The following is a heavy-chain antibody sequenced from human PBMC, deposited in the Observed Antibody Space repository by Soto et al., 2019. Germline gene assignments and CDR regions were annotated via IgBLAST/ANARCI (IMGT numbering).Heavy chain of an antibody. CDR3: ASHSSLRGYCISTSCYGYYYGMDV. CDR2: IIPIFGTA. CDR1: GGTFSSYA. Sequence: QVQLVQSGAEVKKPGSSVKVSCKASGGTFSSYAISWVRQAPGQGLEWMGGIIPIFGTADYAQKFQGRVTSTADDSTSTAYMELSSLRAEDTAVYYCASHSSLRGYCISTSCYGYYYGMDVWGQGTTVTVSS. V-gene: IGHV1-69*12. J-gene: IGHJ6*02. D-gene: IGHD2-2*01.